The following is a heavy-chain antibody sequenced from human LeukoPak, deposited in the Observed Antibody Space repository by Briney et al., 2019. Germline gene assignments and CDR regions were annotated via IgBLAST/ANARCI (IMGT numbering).Heavy chain of an antibody. V-gene: IGHV4-59*08. Sequence: SETLSLTCTVSGGSISSYYWSWIRQPPGKGLEWIGHIYYSGSTNYNPSLKSRVTISVDTSKSQFSLKLSSVTAADTAVYFCARGPYSYDSSGAFDIWGQGTMVTVSS. CDR1: GGSISSYY. CDR3: ARGPYSYDSSGAFDI. CDR2: IYYSGST. D-gene: IGHD3-22*01. J-gene: IGHJ3*02.